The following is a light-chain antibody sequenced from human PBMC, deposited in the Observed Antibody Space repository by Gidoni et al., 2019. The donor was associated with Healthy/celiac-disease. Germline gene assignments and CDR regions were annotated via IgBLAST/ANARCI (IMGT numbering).Light chain of an antibody. CDR3: QQLNSYA. Sequence: DIQLTQSPSFLSASVGDRVTITCRASQDISSYLAWYQQKPGKAPELLIYAASILQSGVPSRVSGRGSGTEFTLTISSLQPADFATYYCQQLNSYAFGQGTKVESK. CDR2: AAS. V-gene: IGKV1-9*01. J-gene: IGKJ2*01. CDR1: QDISSY.